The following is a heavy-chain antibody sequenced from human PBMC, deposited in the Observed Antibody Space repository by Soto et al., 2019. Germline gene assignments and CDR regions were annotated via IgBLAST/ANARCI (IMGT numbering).Heavy chain of an antibody. D-gene: IGHD1-1*01. Sequence: SETLSLTCAVYGGSFSGYYWSWIRQPPGKGLEWIGEINHSGSTNYNPSLKSRVTISVDTSKNQFSLKLSSVTAADTAVYYCARDPGPHQTGTTHWGQGTLVTVSS. V-gene: IGHV4-34*01. CDR1: GGSFSGYY. CDR3: ARDPGPHQTGTTH. CDR2: INHSGST. J-gene: IGHJ4*02.